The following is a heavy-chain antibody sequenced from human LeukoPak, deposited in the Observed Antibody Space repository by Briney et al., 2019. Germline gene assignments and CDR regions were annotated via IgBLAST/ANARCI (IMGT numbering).Heavy chain of an antibody. CDR2: IYYSGST. V-gene: IGHV4-59*11. Sequence: SETLSLTCTVSGASLSSHYWSWIRQPPGKGLEWIGYIYYSGSTNYKPSLKSRVTISVDRSKNQFSLKLSSVTAADTAVYFCARSTRSSALRTWVQGTLVTVSA. J-gene: IGHJ4*02. CDR3: ARSTRSSALRT. CDR1: GASLSSHY. D-gene: IGHD2-15*01.